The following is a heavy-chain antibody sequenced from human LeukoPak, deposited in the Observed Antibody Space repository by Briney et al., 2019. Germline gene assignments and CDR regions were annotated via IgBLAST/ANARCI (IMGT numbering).Heavy chain of an antibody. CDR3: ARGTTVTDFDY. J-gene: IGHJ4*02. Sequence: GASVKVSYQPSGYTFTSYDINWVRQATGQGLEWMGWMNPNSGNTGYAQKFQGRVTMTRNTSISTAYMELSSLRSEDTAVYYCARGTTVTDFDYWGQGTLVTVSS. CDR1: GYTFTSYD. D-gene: IGHD4-17*01. CDR2: MNPNSGNT. V-gene: IGHV1-8*01.